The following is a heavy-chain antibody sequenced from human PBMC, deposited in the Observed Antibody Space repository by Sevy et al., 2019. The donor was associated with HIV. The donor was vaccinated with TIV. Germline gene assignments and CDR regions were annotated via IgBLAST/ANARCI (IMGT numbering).Heavy chain of an antibody. CDR2: VRSQTHGATT. V-gene: IGHV3-15*05. D-gene: IGHD4-17*01. CDR3: TTFWDHTDYQSRFDP. CDR1: GFTFNKAW. J-gene: IGHJ5*02. Sequence: GGSLRLSCIVSGFTFNKAWMSWVRQAPGKGLEWVGRVRSQTHGATTDYAAPVKGRFTISRDDSKNMVYLQMNSLKTEDTAVYYCTTFWDHTDYQSRFDPWGQGTLVTVSS.